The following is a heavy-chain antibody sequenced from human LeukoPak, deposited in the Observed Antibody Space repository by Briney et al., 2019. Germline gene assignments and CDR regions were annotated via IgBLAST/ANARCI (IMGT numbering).Heavy chain of an antibody. CDR3: ARDGRDTALKALDY. D-gene: IGHD5-18*01. V-gene: IGHV3-30-3*01. CDR1: GFSFSDYA. CDR2: ISYDGSNK. Sequence: TGGSLRLSCAASGFSFSDYAIHWVRQAPGKGLEWVAVISYDGSNKYYADSVKGRFTISRDNSKNTLSLLMDSLRAEDTAVYYCARDGRDTALKALDYWGQGTLVTVSS. J-gene: IGHJ4*02.